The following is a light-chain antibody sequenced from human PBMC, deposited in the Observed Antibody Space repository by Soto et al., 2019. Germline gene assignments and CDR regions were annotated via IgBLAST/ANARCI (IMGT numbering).Light chain of an antibody. V-gene: IGKV3-15*01. CDR1: QSVFSS. CDR2: GAA. CDR3: QQYHNWPA. Sequence: EIVMTQSPATLSVSPGERATLSCRASQSVFSSLAWYQQKPGQAPRLLIYGAATRATGIPAGFSGSGSGTEFTLTISSLQSEDFAVYYCQQYHNWPAFGQGTKVEIK. J-gene: IGKJ1*01.